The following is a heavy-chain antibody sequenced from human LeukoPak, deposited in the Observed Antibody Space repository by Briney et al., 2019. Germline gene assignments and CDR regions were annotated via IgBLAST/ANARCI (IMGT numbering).Heavy chain of an antibody. CDR3: ARLRGYSYGSNGMDV. CDR1: GGSIRSYY. V-gene: IGHV4-34*01. D-gene: IGHD5-18*01. J-gene: IGHJ6*02. CDR2: INHSGST. Sequence: SETLSLTCTVSGGSIRSYYWSWIRQPPGKGLEWIGEINHSGSTNYNPSLKSRVTISVDTSKNQFSLKLSSVTAADTAVYYCARLRGYSYGSNGMDVWGQGTTVTVSS.